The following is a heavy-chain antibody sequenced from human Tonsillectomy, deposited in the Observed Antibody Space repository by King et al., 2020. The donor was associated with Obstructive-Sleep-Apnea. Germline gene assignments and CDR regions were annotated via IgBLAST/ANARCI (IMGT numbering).Heavy chain of an antibody. V-gene: IGHV3-30-3*01. Sequence: VQLVESGGGLVQPGRCLRVSCAASGFPFSTYTMHCVRLAFGKGREWAAAISYDGSNKLYGASVKGRFLISGDNCKNTLYLQRNSLRAEDTAVYYCARDATTVTPYYYYGMDVWGQGTTVTVSS. CDR2: ISYDGSNK. D-gene: IGHD4-17*01. CDR1: GFPFSTYT. J-gene: IGHJ6*02. CDR3: ARDATTVTPYYYYGMDV.